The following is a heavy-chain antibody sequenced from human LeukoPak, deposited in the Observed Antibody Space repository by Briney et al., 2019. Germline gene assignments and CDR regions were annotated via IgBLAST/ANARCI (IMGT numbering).Heavy chain of an antibody. CDR1: GFTFGDYA. CDR2: IRSKAYGGTT. CDR3: TGRGYSGYDYGEY. Sequence: GGSLRLSCTAPGFTFGDYAMSWVRQAPGKGLEWVGFIRSKAYGGTTEYAASVKGRFTISRDDSKSIAYLQMNSLKTEDTAVYYCTGRGYSGYDYGEYWGRGTLVTVSS. V-gene: IGHV3-49*04. J-gene: IGHJ4*02. D-gene: IGHD5-12*01.